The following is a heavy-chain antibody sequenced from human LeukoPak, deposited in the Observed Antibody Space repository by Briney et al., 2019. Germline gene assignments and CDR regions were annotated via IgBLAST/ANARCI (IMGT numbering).Heavy chain of an antibody. D-gene: IGHD2-15*01. CDR1: GGSISSSSYY. CDR3: ASTDCSGGSCYSDY. Sequence: SSETLSLTCTVSGGSISSSSYYWGWIRQPPGKGLEWIGSIYYSGSTYYNPSLKIRVTISVDTSKNQFSLKLSSVTAADTAVYYCASTDCSGGSCYSDYWGQGTLVTVPS. J-gene: IGHJ4*02. V-gene: IGHV4-39*01. CDR2: IYYSGST.